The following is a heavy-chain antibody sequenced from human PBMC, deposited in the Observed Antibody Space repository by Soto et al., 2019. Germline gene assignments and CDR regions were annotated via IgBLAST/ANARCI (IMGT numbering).Heavy chain of an antibody. V-gene: IGHV3-30*04. J-gene: IGHJ4*02. CDR1: GFTFSDYA. CDR3: ARDKSLGGSSRIDY. CDR2: ISYDGGNK. Sequence: QVQLVESGGGVVQPGRSLRLSCAASGFTFSDYAMHWVRQAPGKGLEWVAVISYDGGNKYFADSVKGRFTISRDNSKNTLYLQMNSLRPEDTAVYYCARDKSLGGSSRIDYWGQGTLVTVSS. D-gene: IGHD1-26*01.